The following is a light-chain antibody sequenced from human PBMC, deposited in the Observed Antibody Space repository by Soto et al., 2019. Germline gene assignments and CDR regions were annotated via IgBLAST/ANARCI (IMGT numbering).Light chain of an antibody. CDR3: QQFSSYPLT. Sequence: VMTQSPAILSVSPGERATLSCRASQSVSTNVAWYQQIPGQTPRLLIYGASTRATGIPVRFSGSGSGTEFTLTISSLQSEDFAVYYCQQFSSYPLTFGGGTKVDIK. CDR1: QSVSTN. J-gene: IGKJ4*01. CDR2: GAS. V-gene: IGKV3-15*01.